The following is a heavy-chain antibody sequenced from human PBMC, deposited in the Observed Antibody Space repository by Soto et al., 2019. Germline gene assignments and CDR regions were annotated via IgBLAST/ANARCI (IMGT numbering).Heavy chain of an antibody. Sequence: QVQLVQSGAEVTKPGASVKVSCKASGYTFSTYGISWVRQDPGQGLEWMGWTSGNNDKKNYSKKFKGRVTMTTDTSTNTAYLELRSLSTDDTALYYCARESRGYEDYWGQGTLVIVSS. CDR2: TSGNNDKK. V-gene: IGHV1-18*01. D-gene: IGHD5-12*01. J-gene: IGHJ4*02. CDR1: GYTFSTYG. CDR3: ARESRGYEDY.